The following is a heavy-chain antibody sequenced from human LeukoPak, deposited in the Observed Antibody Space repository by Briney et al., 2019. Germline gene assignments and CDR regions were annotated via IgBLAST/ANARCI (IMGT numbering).Heavy chain of an antibody. D-gene: IGHD2-15*01. J-gene: IGHJ6*02. CDR1: GFTFSSYA. CDR2: ISYDGSNK. CDR3: AREGIVVVVAAEHGMDV. V-gene: IGHV3-30-3*01. Sequence: GGSLRLSCAASGFTFSSYAMHWVRPAPGKGLEWVAVISYDGSNKYYADSVKGRFTITRDNSKNTLYLQMNSLRAEDTAVYYCAREGIVVVVAAEHGMDVWGQGTTVTVSS.